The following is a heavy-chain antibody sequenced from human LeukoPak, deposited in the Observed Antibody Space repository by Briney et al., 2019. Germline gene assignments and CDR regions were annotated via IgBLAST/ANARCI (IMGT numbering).Heavy chain of an antibody. D-gene: IGHD2-15*01. CDR2: IYPGDSDT. V-gene: IGHV5-51*01. J-gene: IGHJ4*02. Sequence: GESLKISCKGSGYSFTSYWIGWVRQMPGKGLEWMGIIYPGDSDTRYSPSFQGQVTISADKSISTAYLQWSSLKASDTAMYYCARHTQGGGSSYYFDYWGQGTLVTVSS. CDR3: ARHTQGGGSSYYFDY. CDR1: GYSFTSYW.